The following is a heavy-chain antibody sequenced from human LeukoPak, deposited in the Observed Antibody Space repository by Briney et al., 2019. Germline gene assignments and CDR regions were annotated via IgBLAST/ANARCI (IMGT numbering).Heavy chain of an antibody. V-gene: IGHV1-46*01. Sequence: ASVKVSCKASGYTFTSYYMHWVRQAPGQGLEWMGIINLSGGSTSYAQKFQGRVTMTRDTSTSTVYMELSSLRSEDTAVYYCARDRRGGQQLVREYFDYWGQGTLVTVSS. J-gene: IGHJ4*02. D-gene: IGHD6-13*01. CDR2: INLSGGST. CDR1: GYTFTSYY. CDR3: ARDRRGGQQLVREYFDY.